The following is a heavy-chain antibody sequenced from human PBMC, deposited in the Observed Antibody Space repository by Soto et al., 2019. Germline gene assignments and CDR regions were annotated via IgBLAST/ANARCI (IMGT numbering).Heavy chain of an antibody. J-gene: IGHJ5*02. V-gene: IGHV1-18*01. Sequence: ASVKVSCKASGYTFTSYGISWVRQAPGQGLEWMGWISAYNGNTKYAQKLQGRVTMTTDTSTSTAYMELRSLRSDDTAVYYCARVEDSSSSYPLNWFDPWGQGTLVTVSS. CDR1: GYTFTSYG. CDR2: ISAYNGNT. CDR3: ARVEDSSSSYPLNWFDP. D-gene: IGHD6-6*01.